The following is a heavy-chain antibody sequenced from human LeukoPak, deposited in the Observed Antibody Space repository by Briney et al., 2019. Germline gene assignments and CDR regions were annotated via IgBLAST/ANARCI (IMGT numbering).Heavy chain of an antibody. CDR1: GDSVSINSVT. CDR3: ARRLTQYDCFDP. CDR2: TYYRSTWYS. V-gene: IGHV6-1*01. Sequence: SQTLSLTCAISGDSVSINSVTWNWIRQSPSRGLEWLGRTYYRSTWYSDYAVSVRGRITVNPDTSKNQFSLHPNSVTPEDTAVYYCARRLTQYDCFDPWGQGILVTVSS. J-gene: IGHJ5*02. D-gene: IGHD2-2*01.